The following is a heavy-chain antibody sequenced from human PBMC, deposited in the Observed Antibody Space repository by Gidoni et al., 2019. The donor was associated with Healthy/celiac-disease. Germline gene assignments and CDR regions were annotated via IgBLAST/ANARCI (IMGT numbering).Heavy chain of an antibody. CDR1: GFTFSGYS. CDR3: ARDSSSLNY. D-gene: IGHD6-13*01. J-gene: IGHJ4*02. Sequence: EVQLAQSGGGLVKPGVSLRLSCAASGFTFSGYSMDWVRQAPGKGLELVSSISSSSSYIYYADSVKGRFTSSRDNAKNSLYLQMNSLRAEDTAVYYCARDSSSLNYWGQGTLVTVSS. CDR2: ISSSSSYI. V-gene: IGHV3-21*01.